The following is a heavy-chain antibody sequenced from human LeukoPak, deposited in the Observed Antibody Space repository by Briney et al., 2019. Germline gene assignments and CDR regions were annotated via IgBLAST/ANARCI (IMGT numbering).Heavy chain of an antibody. J-gene: IGHJ4*02. CDR3: ARAPGVRFLEWLPSSISYYFDY. D-gene: IGHD3-3*01. V-gene: IGHV4-4*07. Sequence: SETLSLTCTVSGGSISSYYWSWIRQPAGKGLEWIGRIYTSGSTNYNPSLKSRVTMSVDTSKNQFSLKLSSVTAADTAVYYCARAPGVRFLEWLPSSISYYFDYWGQGTLVTVSS. CDR2: IYTSGST. CDR1: GGSISSYY.